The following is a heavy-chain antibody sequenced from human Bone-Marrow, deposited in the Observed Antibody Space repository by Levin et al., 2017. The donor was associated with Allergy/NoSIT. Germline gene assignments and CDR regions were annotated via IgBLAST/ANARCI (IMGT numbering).Heavy chain of an antibody. D-gene: IGHD3-16*02. J-gene: IGHJ6*02. CDR2: ITSFSSYI. Sequence: GGSLRLSCAVSGFNFNSYSMNWVRQAPGKGLEWVSSITSFSSYIEYADSVKGRFTISRDNAKNSLLLQMTGLRAEDTAVYYCVRGTGLAGVVDYYNNGLDVWGQGTTVTVSS. CDR1: GFNFNSYS. CDR3: VRGTGLAGVVDYYNNGLDV. V-gene: IGHV3-21*01.